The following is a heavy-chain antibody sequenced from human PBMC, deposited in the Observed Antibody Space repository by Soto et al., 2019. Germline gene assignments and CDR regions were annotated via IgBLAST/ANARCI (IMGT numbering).Heavy chain of an antibody. CDR3: MADTAMGDAVY. Sequence: ASVKVSCKASGGTFSSYAISWVRQAPGQGLEWMGGIIPIFGTANYAQKFQGRVTITADKSTSTAYMELSSLRSEDTAVYYCMADTAMGDAVYWGQGTLVTVSS. D-gene: IGHD5-18*01. J-gene: IGHJ4*02. V-gene: IGHV1-69*06. CDR1: GGTFSSYA. CDR2: IIPIFGTA.